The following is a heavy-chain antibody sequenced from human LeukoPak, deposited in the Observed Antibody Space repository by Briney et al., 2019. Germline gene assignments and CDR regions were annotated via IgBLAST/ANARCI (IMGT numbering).Heavy chain of an antibody. CDR3: ALALTSYYYGSGKFDY. J-gene: IGHJ4*02. CDR1: GYSFTSYW. V-gene: IGHV5-51*01. D-gene: IGHD3-10*01. Sequence: GESLKISCKGSGYSFTSYWIGWVRQMPGKGLEWMGIIYPGDSDTRYSPSFQGQVTISADKSISTAYLQWSSLKASDTAMYYCALALTSYYYGSGKFDYWGQGTLVTVSS. CDR2: IYPGDSDT.